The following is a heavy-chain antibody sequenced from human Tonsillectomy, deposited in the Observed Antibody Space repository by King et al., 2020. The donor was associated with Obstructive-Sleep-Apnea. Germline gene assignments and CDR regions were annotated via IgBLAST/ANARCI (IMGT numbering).Heavy chain of an antibody. V-gene: IGHV3-33*01. CDR2: FWYDGSNK. J-gene: IGHJ4*02. CDR3: ARDGRQARWVNDY. Sequence: VQLVESGRGVVQPGRSLRLSCAASGFTFSKYGMHWVRQAPGKGLEWVGVFWYDGSNKYYADSVKGRFTISRDNSKTTLYLQMNRLRAEDTAVYYCARDGRQARWVNDYWGQGTLVTVSS. CDR1: GFTFSKYG. D-gene: IGHD1-26*01.